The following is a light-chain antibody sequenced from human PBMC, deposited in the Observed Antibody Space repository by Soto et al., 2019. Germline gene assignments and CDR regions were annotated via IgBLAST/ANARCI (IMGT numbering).Light chain of an antibody. CDR3: QQYNDWPANT. CDR2: GAS. V-gene: IGKV3-15*01. Sequence: EIGMTQAPATLPVSPWERATLSCRASQSVSTNLDWYEQKPGQAPRLLIYGASTRAPGFPARFTGSGSGTEFTLTIRSLQSEDFAVYYCQQYNDWPANTFGQGTKLEIK. CDR1: QSVSTN. J-gene: IGKJ2*01.